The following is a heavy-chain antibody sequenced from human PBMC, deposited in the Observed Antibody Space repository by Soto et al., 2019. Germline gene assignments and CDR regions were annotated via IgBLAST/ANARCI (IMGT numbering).Heavy chain of an antibody. Sequence: QTTLKESGPTLVKPTQTLTLTCTFSGFSLSTIGVGVGWIRQPPGKALEWRALIYWDVNKRHSPSLKSKLTITKDHANNTVVRTLTNMDPVDTATYCCAHSRLELLYLDYWGQGSLVTVS. CDR1: GFSLSTIGVG. D-gene: IGHD1-7*01. J-gene: IGHJ4*02. V-gene: IGHV2-5*02. CDR2: IYWDVNK. CDR3: AHSRLELLYLDY.